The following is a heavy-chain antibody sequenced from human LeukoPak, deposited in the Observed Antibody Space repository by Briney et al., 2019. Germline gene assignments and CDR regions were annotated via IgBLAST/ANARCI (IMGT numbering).Heavy chain of an antibody. CDR2: IYHSGST. CDR3: ASVPAAIDYYYYMDV. J-gene: IGHJ6*03. V-gene: IGHV4-30-2*01. CDR1: GGSISSDDYY. D-gene: IGHD2-2*02. Sequence: PSETLSLTCTVSGGSISSDDYYWSWIWQPPGKGLEWIGYIYHSGSTYYNPSLKSRVTISVDRSKNQFSLKLTSVTAADTAVYYCASVPAAIDYYYYMDVWGKGTTVTVSS.